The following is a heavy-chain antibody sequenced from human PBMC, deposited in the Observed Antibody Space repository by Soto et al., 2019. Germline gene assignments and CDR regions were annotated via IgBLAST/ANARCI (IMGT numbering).Heavy chain of an antibody. Sequence: QVQLVESGGGVVQPGRSLRLSCAASGFTFSSYGMHWVRQAPGKGLEWVAVIWYDGSNKYYADSVKGRFTISRDNSKNTLYLQMNSLRAEDTAVYYCARDRSSSWSNFDYWGQGTLVTVSS. CDR2: IWYDGSNK. CDR3: ARDRSSSWSNFDY. D-gene: IGHD6-13*01. J-gene: IGHJ4*02. V-gene: IGHV3-33*01. CDR1: GFTFSSYG.